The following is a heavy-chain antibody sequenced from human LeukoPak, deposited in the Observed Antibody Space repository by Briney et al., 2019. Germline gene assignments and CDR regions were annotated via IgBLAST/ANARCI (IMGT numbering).Heavy chain of an antibody. CDR3: AKGAGTVGAPQLQPLDS. J-gene: IGHJ4*02. D-gene: IGHD1-26*01. CDR2: ISGSGGST. CDR1: GFTFSSYA. V-gene: IGHV3-23*01. Sequence: GGSLRLSCAASGFTFSSYAMSWVRQAPGKGLEWVSVISGSGGSTYYADSVKGRFTISRDNSKNTLYLQMNSLRAEDTAVYYCAKGAGTVGAPQLQPLDSWGQGTLVTVSS.